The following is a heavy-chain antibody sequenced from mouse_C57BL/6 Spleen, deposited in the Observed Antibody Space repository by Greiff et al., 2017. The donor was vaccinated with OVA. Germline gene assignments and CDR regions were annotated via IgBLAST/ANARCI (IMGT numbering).Heavy chain of an antibody. Sequence: QVQLKQSGPELVKPGASVKISCKASGYTFTDYYINWVKQRPGQGLEWIGWIFPGSGSTYYNEKFKGKATLTVDKSSSKAYMLLSSLTSEDSAVSFCARDPHYGSNYFDYWGQGTTLTVSS. D-gene: IGHD1-1*01. V-gene: IGHV1-75*01. J-gene: IGHJ2*01. CDR2: IFPGSGST. CDR1: GYTFTDYY. CDR3: ARDPHYGSNYFDY.